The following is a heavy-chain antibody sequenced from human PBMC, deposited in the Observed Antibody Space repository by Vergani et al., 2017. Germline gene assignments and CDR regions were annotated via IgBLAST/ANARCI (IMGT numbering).Heavy chain of an antibody. CDR3: AGGRGDNWYFDL. J-gene: IGHJ2*01. CDR1: GGSISSSSSF. D-gene: IGHD3-16*01. CDR2: INYVGRT. V-gene: IGHV4-39*01. Sequence: QLQLQESGPGLVKPSETLSLTCTVSGGSISSSSSFWGWIRQSPGKGLEWIGSINYVGRTYYIPSLQSRATVFVDTSKNQFSLNLTSVTAADTAVYYCAGGRGDNWYFDLWGRGTLVTVSS.